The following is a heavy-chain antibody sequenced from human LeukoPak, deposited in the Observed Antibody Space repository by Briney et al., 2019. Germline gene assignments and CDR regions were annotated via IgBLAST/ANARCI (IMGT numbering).Heavy chain of an antibody. V-gene: IGHV4-34*01. D-gene: IGHD1/OR15-1a*01. CDR1: GGSFSGYY. CDR3: AIWIKSGFDY. CDR2: INHSGST. J-gene: IGHJ4*02. Sequence: SETLSLTYAVYGGSFSGYYWSWIRQPPGKGLEWIGEINHSGSTNYNPSLKSRVTISVDTSKNQFSLKLSSVTAADTAVYYCAIWIKSGFDYWGQGTLVTVSS.